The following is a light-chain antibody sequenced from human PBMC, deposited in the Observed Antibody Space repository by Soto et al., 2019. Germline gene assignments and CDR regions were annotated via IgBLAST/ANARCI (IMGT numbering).Light chain of an antibody. Sequence: EIVMTQSPATLPVSPGETVTLSCRASQSVSRNVVWYQQRPGQAPRLLIFDASTMATGVPARFTGRGSGTEFTLTINSLQSDDFALYYCQQYSDWPPVTFGGGTKVEI. CDR3: QQYSDWPPVT. J-gene: IGKJ4*01. CDR2: DAS. CDR1: QSVSRN. V-gene: IGKV3D-15*01.